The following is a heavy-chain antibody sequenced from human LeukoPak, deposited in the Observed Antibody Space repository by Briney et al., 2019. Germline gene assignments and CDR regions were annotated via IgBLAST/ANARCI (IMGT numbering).Heavy chain of an antibody. CDR2: IYHSGST. J-gene: IGHJ4*02. CDR3: ATGYSSTWYYFDY. CDR1: GDSISSYY. D-gene: IGHD6-13*01. V-gene: IGHV4-59*01. Sequence: SETMSLTCTVSGDSISSYYWSWIRQPLGKGLEWIGYIYHSGSTNYNPSLKSRVTISADTSKDQFSLKLASVTAADTAVYYCATGYSSTWYYFDYWGQRTLVTVSS.